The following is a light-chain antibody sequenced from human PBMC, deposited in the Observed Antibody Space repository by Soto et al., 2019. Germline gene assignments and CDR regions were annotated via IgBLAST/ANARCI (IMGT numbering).Light chain of an antibody. CDR1: RASIGGKS. Sequence: QYALTQPPSVSAAPGQSAASSCSGRRASIGGKSLSLYQQLPGTAPKLRIYYPDKRPSGIPARFSGSKSGTSATLRITGFQTGDEADYYCGSWASSPTASVFGTAPKLNVL. CDR3: GSWASSPTASV. CDR2: YPD. V-gene: IGLV1-51*01. J-gene: IGLJ1*01.